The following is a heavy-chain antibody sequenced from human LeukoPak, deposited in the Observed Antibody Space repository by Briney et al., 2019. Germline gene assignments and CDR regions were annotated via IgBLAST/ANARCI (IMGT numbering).Heavy chain of an antibody. CDR1: GGSISSGGYY. D-gene: IGHD2-21*02. CDR3: ARDRYCGGDCYSPPGFDP. CDR2: IYYSGST. V-gene: IGHV4-31*03. Sequence: PSQTLSLTCTVSGGSISSGGYYWSWLRQHPGKGLEWIGYIYYSGSTYYNPSLKSRVTISVDTSKNQFSLKLSSVTAADTAVYYCARDRYCGGDCYSPPGFDPWGQGTLVTVSS. J-gene: IGHJ5*02.